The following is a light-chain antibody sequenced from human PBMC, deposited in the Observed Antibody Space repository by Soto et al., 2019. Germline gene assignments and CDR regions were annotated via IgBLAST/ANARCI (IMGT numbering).Light chain of an antibody. CDR3: QQYNNRPPWT. V-gene: IGKV3-15*01. CDR1: QSVGSN. J-gene: IGKJ1*01. Sequence: EIVMTQSPATLSVSPGERATLSCRASQSVGSNLAWYQQKPGQAPRLLMYGASTRATGVPARFSGSWSGSEFTLTISTLQSEDFAVYYCQQYNNRPPWTFGQGTKVE. CDR2: GAS.